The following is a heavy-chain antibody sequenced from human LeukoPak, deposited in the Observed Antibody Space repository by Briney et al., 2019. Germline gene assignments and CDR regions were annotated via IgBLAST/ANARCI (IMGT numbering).Heavy chain of an antibody. J-gene: IGHJ3*02. D-gene: IGHD5-24*01. Sequence: GGSLRLSCAASGFTFSSYSMNWVRQAPGKGLEWVSSISSSSSYIYYADSVKGRFTISRDNAKNSLYLQMNSLRAEDTAVYYCARAQEMATMNDAFDIWGQGTMVTVS. V-gene: IGHV3-21*01. CDR2: ISSSSSYI. CDR3: ARAQEMATMNDAFDI. CDR1: GFTFSSYS.